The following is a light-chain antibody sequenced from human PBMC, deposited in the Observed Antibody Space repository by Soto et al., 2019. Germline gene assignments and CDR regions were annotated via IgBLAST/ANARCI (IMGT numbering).Light chain of an antibody. Sequence: QSVLTQPASVSGSPGQSITVSCTGINSDVGIYNLVSWYQQQPGKAPKLMIYQVTNRPSGVSNRFSGSRSGNTASLTISGLQAEDEADYYCSSYTDSSNYVFGTGTKLTVL. V-gene: IGLV2-14*02. CDR3: SSYTDSSNYV. CDR2: QVT. J-gene: IGLJ1*01. CDR1: NSDVGIYNL.